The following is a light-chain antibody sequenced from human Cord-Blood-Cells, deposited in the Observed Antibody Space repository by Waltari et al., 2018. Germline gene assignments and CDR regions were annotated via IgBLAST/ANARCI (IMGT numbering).Light chain of an antibody. J-gene: IGLJ1*01. V-gene: IGLV2-14*01. CDR2: DVS. CDR1: SSDVGGYNY. CDR3: SSYTSSSTSSYV. Sequence: QSALTQPAPVSGSPGQSITISCTGTSSDVGGYNYVSWYQQHPGKAPKLMIYDVSKRPSGVSSRFSGSKSGNTASLTISGLQAEDEADYYCSSYTSSSTSSYVFGTGTKVTVL.